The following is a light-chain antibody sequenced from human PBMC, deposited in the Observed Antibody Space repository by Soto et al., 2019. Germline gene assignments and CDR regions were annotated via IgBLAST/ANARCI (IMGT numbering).Light chain of an antibody. CDR3: SSYAGSNKSV. CDR1: ISDVGGYNY. J-gene: IGLJ1*01. Sequence: VLTQPPSASGSPGQSFTIACTGTISDVGGYNYVSWYQQHPGKAPKLMIYEVSKRPSGVPDRFSGSKSGNTASLTVSGLQTEDEADYYCSSYAGSNKSVFGTGTKVTVL. V-gene: IGLV2-8*01. CDR2: EVS.